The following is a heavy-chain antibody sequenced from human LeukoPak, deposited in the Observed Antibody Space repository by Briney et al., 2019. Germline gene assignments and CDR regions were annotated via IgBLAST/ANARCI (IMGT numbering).Heavy chain of an antibody. CDR3: ARAAVLYSSSSGAGGY. D-gene: IGHD6-6*01. Sequence: ASVKVSCKASGGTFSSYAISWVRQAPGQGLEWMGWINPNSGGTNYAQKFQGRVTMTRDTSISTAYMELSRLRSDDTAVYYCARAAVLYSSSSGAGGYWGQGTLVTVSS. CDR1: GGTFSSYA. V-gene: IGHV1-2*02. J-gene: IGHJ4*02. CDR2: INPNSGGT.